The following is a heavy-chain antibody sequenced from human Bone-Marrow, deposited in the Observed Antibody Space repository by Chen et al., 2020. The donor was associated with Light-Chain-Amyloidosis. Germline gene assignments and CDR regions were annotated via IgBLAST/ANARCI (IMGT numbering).Heavy chain of an antibody. Sequence: EVQLVESGGGLVQPGGSLRLSCAASGFTFSSYSMNWVRQAPGKGLGWVSYSSCSSSTIYYADSVKGLFTISRDNAKNSLYLQMNSLRAEDTAVYYCARDPSDYYYGSGSYYFDYWGQGTLVTVSS. CDR2: SSCSSSTI. D-gene: IGHD3-10*01. CDR1: GFTFSSYS. V-gene: IGHV3-48*01. J-gene: IGHJ4*02. CDR3: ARDPSDYYYGSGSYYFDY.